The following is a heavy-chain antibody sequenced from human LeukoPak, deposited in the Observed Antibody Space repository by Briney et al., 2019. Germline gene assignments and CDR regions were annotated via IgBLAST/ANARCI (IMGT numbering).Heavy chain of an antibody. CDR2: ISAYNGNT. D-gene: IGHD6-13*01. CDR3: ARGPLDDIAAAGTDWFDP. CDR1: GYTFTSYG. Sequence: ASVKVSCKASGYTFTSYGISWVRQAPGQGLEWMGWISAYNGNTNYAQKLQGRVTMTTDTSTSTAYMELRSLRSDDTAVYYCARGPLDDIAAAGTDWFDPWGQGTRLTVSS. V-gene: IGHV1-18*01. J-gene: IGHJ5*02.